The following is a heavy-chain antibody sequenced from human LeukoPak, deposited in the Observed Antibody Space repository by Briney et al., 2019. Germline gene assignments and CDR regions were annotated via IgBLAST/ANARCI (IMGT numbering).Heavy chain of an antibody. CDR3: ARGVPADSAFDI. CDR2: INHSGGT. V-gene: IGHV4-34*01. Sequence: PSETLSLTCAVYGGSFSGYYWSWIRQPPGKGLEWIGEINHSGGTNYNPSLKSRVTISVDTSKNQFSLKLRSVTAADTAVYYCARGVPADSAFDIWRQGTMVTVSS. J-gene: IGHJ3*02. D-gene: IGHD2-2*01. CDR1: GGSFSGYY.